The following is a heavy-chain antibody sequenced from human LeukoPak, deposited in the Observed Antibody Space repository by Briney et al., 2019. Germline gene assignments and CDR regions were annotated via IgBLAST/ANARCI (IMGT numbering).Heavy chain of an antibody. D-gene: IGHD6-6*01. CDR3: ANAREAAPELDV. CDR1: GCIFSAHG. CDR2: IRYDGSNK. J-gene: IGHJ6*04. V-gene: IGHV3-30*02. Sequence: PGGSLRLSCAASGCIFSAHGLYGVRRAPGRGLEGEAFIRYDGSNKYYADSVKGRFTTSRDNSKNTLYLQMNSLRAEDTAVYYWANAREAAPELDVWGKGTTVSISA.